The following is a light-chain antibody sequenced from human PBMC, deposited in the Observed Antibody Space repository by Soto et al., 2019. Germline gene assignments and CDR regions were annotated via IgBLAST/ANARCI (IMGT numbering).Light chain of an antibody. J-gene: IGKJ4*01. CDR2: GVS. CDR3: QHYDNSAALT. CDR1: QTVSSSC. V-gene: IGKV3-20*01. Sequence: EIVLTQSPGTLSWSPGESATLFCRASQTVSSSCLAWYQQKPGQTPRLLIYGVSSRATGIPDRFSGSGSGTDFTLTISRLQPEDFAVYYCQHYDNSAALTFGGGTNVEIK.